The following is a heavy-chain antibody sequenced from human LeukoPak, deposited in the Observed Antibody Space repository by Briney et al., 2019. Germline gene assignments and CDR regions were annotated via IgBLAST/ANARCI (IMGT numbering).Heavy chain of an antibody. CDR2: IYYSGST. CDR1: GGSISSSSYY. Sequence: HPSETLSLTCTVSGGSISSSSYYWGWIRQPPGKGLEWIGSIYYSGSTYYNPSLKSRVTISVDTSKNQFSLKLSSVTAADTAVYYCAKVAAAGTLGVFDYWGQGTLVTVSS. J-gene: IGHJ4*02. CDR3: AKVAAAGTLGVFDY. V-gene: IGHV4-39*07. D-gene: IGHD6-13*01.